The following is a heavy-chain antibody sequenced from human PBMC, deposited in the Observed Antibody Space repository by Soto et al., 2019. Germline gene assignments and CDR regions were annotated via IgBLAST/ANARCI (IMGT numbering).Heavy chain of an antibody. V-gene: IGHV3-33*06. CDR1: GFSFSSYG. CDR2: IWYDGSNE. Sequence: QVQLVESGGGVVQPGRSLRLSCAASGFSFSSYGIHWVRQAPGKGLEWVAVIWYDGSNEYYADSVKGRFSISRDNSKRPVYLQMNGLEAEATAVYYCAKDRGGGAVVPDYWGQGTLVTVSS. CDR3: AKDRGGGAVVPDY. D-gene: IGHD2-21*01. J-gene: IGHJ4*02.